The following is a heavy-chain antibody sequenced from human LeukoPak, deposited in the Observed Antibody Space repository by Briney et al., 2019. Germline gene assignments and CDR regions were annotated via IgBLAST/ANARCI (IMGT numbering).Heavy chain of an antibody. Sequence: GESLKISCQGSGYSFTSYWIGWVRQMPGKGLEWMGIIYPGDSGTTYSPSFQGQVTISADKSISTAYLQWSSLKASDTAMYYCARRDGYCSSSSCYADYYYGMDVWGQGTSVTVSS. D-gene: IGHD2-2*01. CDR1: GYSFTSYW. J-gene: IGHJ6*02. CDR2: IYPGDSGT. CDR3: ARRDGYCSSSSCYADYYYGMDV. V-gene: IGHV5-51*01.